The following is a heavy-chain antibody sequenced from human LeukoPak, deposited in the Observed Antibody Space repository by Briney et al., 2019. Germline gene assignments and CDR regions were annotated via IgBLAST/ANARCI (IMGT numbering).Heavy chain of an antibody. J-gene: IGHJ5*02. D-gene: IGHD2-2*01. CDR1: GFSLSTSGVG. CDR3: AHSFHCSSTSCYAVRYNWFDP. V-gene: IGHV2-5*02. CDR2: IYWDDDK. Sequence: SGPTLVNPTQTLTLTCTFSGFSLSTSGVGVGWIRQPPGKALEWLALIYWDDDKRYSPSLKSRLTITKDTSKNQVVLTMTNMDPVDTATYYCAHSFHCSSTSCYAVRYNWFDPWGQGTLVTVSS.